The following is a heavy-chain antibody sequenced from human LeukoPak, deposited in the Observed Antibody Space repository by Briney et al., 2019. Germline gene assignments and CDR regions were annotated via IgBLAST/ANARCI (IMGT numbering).Heavy chain of an antibody. V-gene: IGHV4-34*01. J-gene: IGHJ4*02. Sequence: SETLSLTCAVYGGSFSGYYWSWIRQPPGKGLEWIGEINHSGSTNYNPSLKSRVTISVDTSKNQFSLKLSSVTAADTAVYYCARDEAGSSVSFDYWGQGTLVTVSS. CDR1: GGSFSGYY. CDR2: INHSGST. D-gene: IGHD1-26*01. CDR3: ARDEAGSSVSFDY.